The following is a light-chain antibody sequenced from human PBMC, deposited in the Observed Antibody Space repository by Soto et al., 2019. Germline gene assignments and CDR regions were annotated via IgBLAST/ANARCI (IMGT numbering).Light chain of an antibody. CDR3: LHYNKWPRWT. V-gene: IGKV3-15*01. Sequence: DIVMTQSPAILSVSPGERATLSCRVSQSVSSNLAWYQQKPGQAPRLLIYDASSRATGIPARFSGSGSGTEFTLTISSLQSEDFAVYYCLHYNKWPRWTFGQGTKVDIK. CDR1: QSVSSN. J-gene: IGKJ1*01. CDR2: DAS.